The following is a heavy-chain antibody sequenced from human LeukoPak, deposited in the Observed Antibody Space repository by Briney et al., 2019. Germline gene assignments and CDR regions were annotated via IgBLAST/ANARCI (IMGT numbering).Heavy chain of an antibody. CDR1: GFTFSSYA. CDR3: AKGGIVVVSDPTFDY. D-gene: IGHD3-22*01. J-gene: IGHJ4*02. V-gene: IGHV3-23*01. CDR2: ISGSGGFT. Sequence: GGPLRLSCAASGFTFSSYAMSWVRQAPGKGLEWVSAISGSGGFTYYADSVKGRFTISRDNSKNTLYLQMNSLRAEDTAVYYCAKGGIVVVSDPTFDYWGQGTLVTVSS.